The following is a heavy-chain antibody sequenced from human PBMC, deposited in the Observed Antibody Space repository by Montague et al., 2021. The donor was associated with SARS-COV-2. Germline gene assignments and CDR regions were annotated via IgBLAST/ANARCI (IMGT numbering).Heavy chain of an antibody. CDR1: GGPITSSSYY. J-gene: IGHJ4*02. Sequence: SETLSLTCSVSGGPITSSSYYWGWIRQPPGKGLEWIGYIYYSGSTNYNPTLKSRVTISVDTSKNQCSLKLSSVTAAGTAVYYCARGFDYWGQGTLVTVSS. V-gene: IGHV4-61*05. CDR2: IYYSGST. CDR3: ARGFDY.